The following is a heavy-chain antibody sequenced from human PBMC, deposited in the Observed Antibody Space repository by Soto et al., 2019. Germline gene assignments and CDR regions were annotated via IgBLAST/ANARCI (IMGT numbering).Heavy chain of an antibody. CDR1: GFTFSSYG. Sequence: PGGSLRLSCAASGFTFSSYGMHWVRQAPGKGLEWVAVIWYDGSNKYYADSVKGRFTISRDNSKNTLYLQMNSLRAEDTAVYYCARDKGEYSSSSPLDYWGQGTLVTVSS. CDR3: ARDKGEYSSSSPLDY. J-gene: IGHJ4*02. V-gene: IGHV3-33*01. D-gene: IGHD6-6*01. CDR2: IWYDGSNK.